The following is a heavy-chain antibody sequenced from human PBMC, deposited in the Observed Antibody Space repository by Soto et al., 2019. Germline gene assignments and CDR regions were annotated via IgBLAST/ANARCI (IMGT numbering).Heavy chain of an antibody. V-gene: IGHV3-23*01. D-gene: IGHD3-9*01. CDR2: ISGSGGST. CDR1: GFTFSSYA. CDR3: AKGAYDILTGYPLKFDY. Sequence: GGSLRLSCAASGFTFSSYAMSWVRQAPGKGLEWVSAISGSGGSTYYADSVKGRFTISRDNSKNTLYLQMNSLRAEDTAVYYCAKGAYDILTGYPLKFDYWGQGTLVTVSS. J-gene: IGHJ4*02.